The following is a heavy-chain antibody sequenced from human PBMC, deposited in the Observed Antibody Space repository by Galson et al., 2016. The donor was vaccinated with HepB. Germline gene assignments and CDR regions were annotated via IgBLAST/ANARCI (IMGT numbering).Heavy chain of an antibody. D-gene: IGHD4-11*01. CDR2: INRDGRST. Sequence: SLRLSCAASGFTFSIFWMYWVRQAPGKGLVWVSRINRDGRSTIYADSVKGRFTISRDNAKNTLYLQMNSLRVEDTAVYYCAKDDYMRAWGQGILVTVSS. V-gene: IGHV3-74*01. CDR1: GFTFSIFW. J-gene: IGHJ5*02. CDR3: AKDDYMRA.